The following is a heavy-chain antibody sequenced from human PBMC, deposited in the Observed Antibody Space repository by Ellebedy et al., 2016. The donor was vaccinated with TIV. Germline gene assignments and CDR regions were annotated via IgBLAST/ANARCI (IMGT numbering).Heavy chain of an antibody. V-gene: IGHV4-39*07. J-gene: IGHJ4*02. CDR2: IYYSGST. CDR3: ASHYDSSGYFDY. CDR1: GGSISSSSYY. D-gene: IGHD3-22*01. Sequence: SETLSLTCTVSGGSISSSSYYWGWIRQPPGKGLEWIGSIYYSGSTNYNPSLKSRVTISVDTSKNQFSLKLSSVTAADTAVYYCASHYDSSGYFDYWGQGTLVTVSS.